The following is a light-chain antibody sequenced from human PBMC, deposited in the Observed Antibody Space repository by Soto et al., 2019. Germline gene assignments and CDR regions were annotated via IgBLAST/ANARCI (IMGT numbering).Light chain of an antibody. Sequence: QSALTQPRSVSGSPGQSVTISCTGTSSDVGGYNYVSWYQQHPGKAPKLMIYDVSKRPSGVPDRFSGSKSGNTASLTISGLQAEDEADYYCCSYAGSDTSLDVFGTGTKLTVL. V-gene: IGLV2-11*01. J-gene: IGLJ1*01. CDR3: CSYAGSDTSLDV. CDR1: SSDVGGYNY. CDR2: DVS.